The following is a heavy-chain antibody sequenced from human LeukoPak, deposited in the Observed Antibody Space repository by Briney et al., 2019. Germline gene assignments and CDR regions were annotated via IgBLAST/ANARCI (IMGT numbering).Heavy chain of an antibody. CDR1: GGSISTFY. J-gene: IGHJ4*02. CDR3: VRSAQGRGGYAFDY. CDR2: ISYSGST. Sequence: SGTLSLSCTVSGGSISTFYWSWIRRPPGKGLEWIGYISYSGSTNFNPSLKSRVTISVDTSKNQFSLKLSSVTAADTAVYYCVRSAQGRGGYAFDYWGQGTLVTVSS. D-gene: IGHD5-12*01. V-gene: IGHV4-59*12.